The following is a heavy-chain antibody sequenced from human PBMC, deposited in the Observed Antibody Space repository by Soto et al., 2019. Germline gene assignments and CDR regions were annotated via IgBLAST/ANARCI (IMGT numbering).Heavy chain of an antibody. CDR1: GFNFSNAW. D-gene: IGHD5-18*01. CDR2: IKSKTDGGTT. CDR3: AKEAGYSYGYAGMDV. J-gene: IGHJ6*02. V-gene: IGHV3-15*01. Sequence: GGSLRLSCAASGFNFSNAWMSWVRQAPGKGLEWVGRIKSKTDGGTTDYAAPVKGRFTISRDNSKSTLYLQMNSLRADDTAVYYCAKEAGYSYGYAGMDVWGQGTTVTVSS.